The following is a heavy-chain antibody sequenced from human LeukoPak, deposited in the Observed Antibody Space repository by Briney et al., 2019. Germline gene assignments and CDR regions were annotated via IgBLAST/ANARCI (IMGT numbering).Heavy chain of an antibody. J-gene: IGHJ4*02. CDR1: GFTVSSNY. CDR2: IYSGGST. D-gene: IGHD4-17*01. V-gene: IGHV3-66*01. Sequence: GGSPRLSCAASGFTVSSNYMSWVRQAPGKGLEWVSVIYSGGSTYYADSVKGRFTISRDNSKNTLYLQMNSLRAEDTAVYYCARDYGDYVFDYWGQGTLVTVSS. CDR3: ARDYGDYVFDY.